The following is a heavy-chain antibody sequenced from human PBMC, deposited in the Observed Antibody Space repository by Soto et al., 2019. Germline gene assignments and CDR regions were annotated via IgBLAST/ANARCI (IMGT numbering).Heavy chain of an antibody. D-gene: IGHD2-2*01. CDR2: IYRSGST. CDR1: GGSISSSNW. J-gene: IGHJ1*01. CDR3: ARGYCSSTTCYEYFQH. V-gene: IGHV4-4*02. Sequence: SETLSLTCAVSGGSISSSNWWSWVRQPPGKGLERIGEIYRSGSTNYNPSLKSRVTISVDKSKNQFSLKLTSVTAADTAMYYCARGYCSSTTCYEYFQHWGQGTLVTVSS.